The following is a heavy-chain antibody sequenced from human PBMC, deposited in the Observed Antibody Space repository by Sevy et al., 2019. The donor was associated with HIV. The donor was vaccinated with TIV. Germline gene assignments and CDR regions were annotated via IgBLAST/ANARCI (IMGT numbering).Heavy chain of an antibody. CDR3: AKDNHYDSRGYYYGMRPSEGAFDI. CDR2: ISGSGGST. Sequence: GGSLRLSCAASGFNFGSYAMSWVRQAPGKGLEWVSAISGSGGSTYYADPVKGRFTISRDNSKNTLDLQMNSLRAEDTAIYYCAKDNHYDSRGYYYGMRPSEGAFDIWGQGTMVTVSS. J-gene: IGHJ3*02. D-gene: IGHD3-22*01. V-gene: IGHV3-23*01. CDR1: GFNFGSYA.